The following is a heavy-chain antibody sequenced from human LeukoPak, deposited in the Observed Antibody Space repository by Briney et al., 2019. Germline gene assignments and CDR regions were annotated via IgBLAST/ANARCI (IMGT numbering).Heavy chain of an antibody. V-gene: IGHV3-21*01. CDR2: ISSSSSYI. J-gene: IGHJ3*02. CDR1: GFTFSNYS. Sequence: GGSLRLSCAASGFTFSNYSMNWVRQAPGKGLEWVSSISSSSSYIYYADSVKGRFTISRDNAKNSLYLQMNSLRAEDTVVYYCARDGSRDDFWSGKDAFDIWGQGTMVTVSS. D-gene: IGHD3-3*01. CDR3: ARDGSRDDFWSGKDAFDI.